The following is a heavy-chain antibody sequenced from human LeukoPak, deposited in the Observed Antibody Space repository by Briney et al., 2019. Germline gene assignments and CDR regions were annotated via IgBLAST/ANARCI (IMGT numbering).Heavy chain of an antibody. Sequence: SETLSLTCTVSGGSISSSSYYWGWIRQPPGKGLEWIGSIYYGGSTYYNPSLKSRVTISVDTSKNQFSLKVSSVTAADTAVYYCARDTGHQLSRRNYYAMDVWGQGTSVTVSS. CDR2: IYYGGST. V-gene: IGHV4-39*07. CDR3: ARDTGHQLSRRNYYAMDV. D-gene: IGHD2-2*01. CDR1: GGSISSSSYY. J-gene: IGHJ6*02.